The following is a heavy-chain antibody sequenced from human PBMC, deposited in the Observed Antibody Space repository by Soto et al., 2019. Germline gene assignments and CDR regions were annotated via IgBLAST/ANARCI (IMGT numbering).Heavy chain of an antibody. V-gene: IGHV1-46*01. D-gene: IGHD6-6*01. CDR1: GYSFTAFH. CDR2: INPNIGNA. Sequence: ASVKVSCKASGYSFTAFHMHWVRQAPGLGLEWMGIINPNIGNANFAQRFYGRVALTRDTSTSTVYMELRGLRSDDTAVYYCARAPYSSSSFCFDYWGQGTPVTVSS. CDR3: ARAPYSSSSFCFDY. J-gene: IGHJ4*02.